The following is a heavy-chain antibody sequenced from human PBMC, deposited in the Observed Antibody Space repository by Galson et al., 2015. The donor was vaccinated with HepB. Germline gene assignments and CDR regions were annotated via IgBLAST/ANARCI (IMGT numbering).Heavy chain of an antibody. CDR3: ARDSVQRPLVDWYFDL. D-gene: IGHD1-1*01. CDR1: GFTVSSNY. Sequence: SLRLSCAASGFTVSSNYMSWVRQAPGKGLEWVSLIYTNGRTFYADSVKGRFTLSRDSSKNTLYLQMNSLRAEDTAVYYCARDSVQRPLVDWYFDLWGRGTLATVSS. CDR2: IYTNGRT. V-gene: IGHV3-53*01. J-gene: IGHJ2*01.